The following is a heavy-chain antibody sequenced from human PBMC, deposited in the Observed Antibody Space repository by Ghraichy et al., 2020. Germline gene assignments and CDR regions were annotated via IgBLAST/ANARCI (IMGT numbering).Heavy chain of an antibody. CDR1: GYTFTGYY. CDR2: INPNSGGT. CDR3: ARLVAAAGTGWFDP. V-gene: IGHV1-2*02. Sequence: ASVKVSCKASGYTFTGYYMHWVRQAPGQGLEWMGWINPNSGGTNYAQKFQGRVTMTRDTSISTAYMELSRLRSDDTAVYYCARLVAAAGTGWFDPWGQGTLVTVSS. D-gene: IGHD6-13*01. J-gene: IGHJ5*02.